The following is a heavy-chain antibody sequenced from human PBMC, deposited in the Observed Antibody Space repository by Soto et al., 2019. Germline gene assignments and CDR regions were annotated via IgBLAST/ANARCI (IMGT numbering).Heavy chain of an antibody. D-gene: IGHD1-1*01. CDR1: GFSFSTYA. CDR2: ISAGGDNT. CDR3: EKQGQYNCFLDY. J-gene: IGHJ4*02. Sequence: GGSLRLSCAASGFSFSTYAMSWVRQAPGRGLEWVSAISAGGDNTYYVDSVKGRFTISRDTSKNTLYLFMHSLRVEDTAVYYCEKQGQYNCFLDYWGQGTLVPVSS. V-gene: IGHV3-23*01.